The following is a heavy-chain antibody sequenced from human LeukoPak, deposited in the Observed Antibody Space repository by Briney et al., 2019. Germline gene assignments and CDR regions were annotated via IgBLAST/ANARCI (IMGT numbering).Heavy chain of an antibody. V-gene: IGHV1-8*02. CDR1: GYTFTSYA. J-gene: IGHJ6*03. CDR2: MNPNSGNT. CDR3: ARGSPRLWFGELSPYYYYYMDV. D-gene: IGHD3-10*01. Sequence: ASVKVSCKASGYTFTSYAISWVRQAPGQGLEWMGWMNPNSGNTGYAQKFQGRVTMTRNTSISTAYMELSSLRSEDTAVYYCARGSPRLWFGELSPYYYYYMDVWGKGTTVTISS.